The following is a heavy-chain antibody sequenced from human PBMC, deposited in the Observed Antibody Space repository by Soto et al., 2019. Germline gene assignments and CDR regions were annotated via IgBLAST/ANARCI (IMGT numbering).Heavy chain of an antibody. V-gene: IGHV4-59*01. CDR2: IYYSGST. Sequence: QVQLQESGPGLVKPSETLSLTCTVSGGSISSYYWSWIRQPPGKGLEWIGYIYYSGSTNYNPSLKSRVTLSVDTSKNQFSLKLSSVTAADTAVYYCARVRGVAGIDYWGQGTLVTVSS. D-gene: IGHD6-19*01. J-gene: IGHJ4*02. CDR1: GGSISSYY. CDR3: ARVRGVAGIDY.